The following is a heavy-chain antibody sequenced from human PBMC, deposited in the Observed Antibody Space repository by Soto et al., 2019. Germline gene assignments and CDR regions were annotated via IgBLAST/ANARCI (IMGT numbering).Heavy chain of an antibody. Sequence: PGWSLRLSCAASGFTFSSYGMHWVRQAPGKGLEWVAVISYDGSNKYYADSVKGRFTISRDNSKNTLYLQMNSLRAEDTAVYYCAKVYYDILTGPGPFDYWGQGTLVTVSS. D-gene: IGHD3-9*01. J-gene: IGHJ4*02. CDR1: GFTFSSYG. V-gene: IGHV3-30*18. CDR3: AKVYYDILTGPGPFDY. CDR2: ISYDGSNK.